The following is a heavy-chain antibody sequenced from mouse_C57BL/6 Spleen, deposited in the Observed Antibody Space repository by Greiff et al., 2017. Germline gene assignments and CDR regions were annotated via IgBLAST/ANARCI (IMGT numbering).Heavy chain of an antibody. D-gene: IGHD2-4*01. CDR1: GYTFTSYW. V-gene: IGHV1-69*01. J-gene: IGHJ2*01. CDR3: AGGDYDRGLDY. Sequence: VQLQQPGAELVMPGASVKLSCTASGYTFTSYWMHWVKQRPGQGLEWIGEIDPSDSYTNYYQKFKDKSTLTVDKSSSTAYMQLSSLTSEDSAVYYCAGGDYDRGLDYWGQGTTLTVSS. CDR2: IDPSDSYT.